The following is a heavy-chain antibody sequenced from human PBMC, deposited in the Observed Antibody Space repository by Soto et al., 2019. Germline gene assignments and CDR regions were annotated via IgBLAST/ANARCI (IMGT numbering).Heavy chain of an antibody. V-gene: IGHV1-18*01. CDR1: GYTFTSYG. J-gene: IGHJ4*02. CDR3: ARDANLFTYDFWSGYHDY. D-gene: IGHD3-3*01. CDR2: ISAYNGST. Sequence: ASVKVSCKASGYTFTSYGISWVRQAPGQGLEWMGWISAYNGSTNYAQKFQGRVTMTRDTSTSTVYMELSSLRSEDTAVYYCARDANLFTYDFWSGYHDYWGQGTLVTVSS.